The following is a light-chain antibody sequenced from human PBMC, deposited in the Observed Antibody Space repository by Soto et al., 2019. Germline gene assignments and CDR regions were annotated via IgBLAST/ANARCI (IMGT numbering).Light chain of an antibody. Sequence: EIVLTQSPGPLSLSPGERATLSCRARQSVSSSYLAWYQQRPGQAPRLLIYGASSRATGIPDRFSGSGSGTDFTLTSSRLEPEDFAVYYCQKYGSSPRTFGQGTKVEIK. CDR1: QSVSSSY. J-gene: IGKJ1*01. V-gene: IGKV3-20*01. CDR3: QKYGSSPRT. CDR2: GAS.